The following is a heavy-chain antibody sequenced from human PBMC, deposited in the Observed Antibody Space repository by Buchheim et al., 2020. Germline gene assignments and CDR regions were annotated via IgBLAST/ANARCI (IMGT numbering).Heavy chain of an antibody. J-gene: IGHJ4*02. D-gene: IGHD3/OR15-3a*01. Sequence: EVQLLESGGGRVEPGGSLRLSCAASGFIFNTHAMHWVRQAPGKGLEWVLSIRGNAGRAFYAGSVEGRFTISRDNSKATVFLLMNSLRSEDTATYYCAKSILGLVATDSWGQGT. CDR3: AKSILGLVATDS. CDR2: IRGNAGRA. CDR1: GFIFNTHA. V-gene: IGHV3-23*01.